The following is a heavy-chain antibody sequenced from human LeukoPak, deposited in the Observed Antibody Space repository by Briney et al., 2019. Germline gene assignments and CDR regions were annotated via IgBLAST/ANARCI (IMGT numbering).Heavy chain of an antibody. D-gene: IGHD3-22*01. Sequence: ASVKVSCKASGYTFTGNYIHWVRQTPGQGLEWLGWINPDNGGTKYAQKFQGRVTMTRDTSISTAYMELSRLRSDDTAMYYCARGYSLIVVDACDIWGQGTVVTVSS. V-gene: IGHV1-2*02. CDR3: ARGYSLIVVDACDI. J-gene: IGHJ3*02. CDR1: GYTFTGNY. CDR2: INPDNGGT.